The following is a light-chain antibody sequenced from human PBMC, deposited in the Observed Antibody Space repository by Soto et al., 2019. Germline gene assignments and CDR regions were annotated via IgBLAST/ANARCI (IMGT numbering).Light chain of an antibody. Sequence: IKLTQSPSSLSASVGDRVTITCRASQGISSYLAWYQQKPGKAPKLLIYAASTLQSGVPSRFSGSGSGTDFTLTISSLQPEDFATYYCQQLNSYPPTFGQGTKVDIK. CDR2: AAS. V-gene: IGKV1-9*01. CDR1: QGISSY. J-gene: IGKJ1*01. CDR3: QQLNSYPPT.